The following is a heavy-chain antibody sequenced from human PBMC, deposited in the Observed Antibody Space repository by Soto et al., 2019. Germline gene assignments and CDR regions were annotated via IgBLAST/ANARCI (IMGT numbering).Heavy chain of an antibody. Sequence: PGGSLRLSCAASGFTFSSYAMTWVRQAPEKGLEWVSVITGSGGSTYYADSVKGWFTISRDNSKNTLYLQMNSLRAEDTAIYYCAKDLGSGYFRYFHSWGQGTLVTVSS. D-gene: IGHD3-22*01. CDR1: GFTFSSYA. J-gene: IGHJ4*02. V-gene: IGHV3-23*01. CDR2: ITGSGGST. CDR3: AKDLGSGYFRYFHS.